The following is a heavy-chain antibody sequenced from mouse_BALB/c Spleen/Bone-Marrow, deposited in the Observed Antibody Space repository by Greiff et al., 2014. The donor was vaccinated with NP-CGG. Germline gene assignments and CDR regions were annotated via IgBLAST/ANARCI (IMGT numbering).Heavy chain of an antibody. CDR1: GFDFSRYW. J-gene: IGHJ3*01. V-gene: IGHV4-1*02. D-gene: IGHD1-2*01. CDR3: AKNYYYGYVAY. CDR2: INPDSSTI. Sequence: VQLQQSGGGLVQPGGSLKLSCAASGFDFSRYWMTWVRQAPGKGLEWIGEINPDSSTINYTPSLKDKFIISRDNAKNTLYLQMRKVRSEDTALYYCAKNYYYGYVAYWGQGTLVTVSA.